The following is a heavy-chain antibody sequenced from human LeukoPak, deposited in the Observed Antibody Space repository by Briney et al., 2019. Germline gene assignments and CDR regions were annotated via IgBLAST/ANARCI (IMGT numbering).Heavy chain of an antibody. Sequence: PSEALSLTCTVSGGSVSSGGYYWSWIRQHPGKGLEWIGYIYYSGSTYYNPSLKSRVTISVGTSKKQFSLKLSSVTAADTAVYYCARDSAYYDSSGYYYYGMDVWGQGATVTVSS. CDR3: ARDSAYYDSSGYYYYGMDV. V-gene: IGHV4-31*03. J-gene: IGHJ6*02. CDR1: GGSVSSGGYY. CDR2: IYYSGST. D-gene: IGHD3-22*01.